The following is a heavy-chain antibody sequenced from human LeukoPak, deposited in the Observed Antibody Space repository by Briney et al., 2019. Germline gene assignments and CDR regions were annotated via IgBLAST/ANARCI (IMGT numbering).Heavy chain of an antibody. CDR1: GGSISSGGYY. V-gene: IGHV4-30-2*01. D-gene: IGHD3-22*01. CDR2: IYHSGTT. J-gene: IGHJ3*02. Sequence: PSQTLSLTCTVSGGSISSGGYYWGWIRQPPGKGLEWIGYIYHSGTTYHNPSLKSRVTILVDRSKNQFSLKLSSVTVADTAVYYCARTLLPAVKGAFDIWGQGTMVTVSS. CDR3: ARTLLPAVKGAFDI.